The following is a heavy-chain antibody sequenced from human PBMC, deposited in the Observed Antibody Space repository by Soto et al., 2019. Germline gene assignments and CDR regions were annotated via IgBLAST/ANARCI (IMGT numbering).Heavy chain of an antibody. J-gene: IGHJ6*02. CDR3: ARDQYHIAAAGTPGYYGMDV. V-gene: IGHV4-4*02. CDR1: GGSISSSNW. D-gene: IGHD6-13*01. CDR2: IYHSGST. Sequence: PSETLSLTCAVSGGSISSSNWWSWVRQPPGKGLEWIGEIYHSGSTNYNPSLKSRVTISVDKSKNQFSLKLSSVTAADTAVYYCARDQYHIAAAGTPGYYGMDVWGQGTTVNVYS.